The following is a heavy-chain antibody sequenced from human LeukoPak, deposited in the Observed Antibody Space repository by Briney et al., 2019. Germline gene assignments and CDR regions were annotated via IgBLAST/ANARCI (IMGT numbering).Heavy chain of an antibody. CDR1: GFTFSSYA. Sequence: GGSLRLSCVASGFTFSSYAMHWVRQAPGKGLEWVAVISYDGSNKCYADSVKGRFTISRDNSKNTLYLQMNSLRAEDTAVYYCARAHRYCSSTSCYAGFDYWGQGTLVTVSS. D-gene: IGHD2-2*01. CDR3: ARAHRYCSSTSCYAGFDY. J-gene: IGHJ4*02. V-gene: IGHV3-30*04. CDR2: ISYDGSNK.